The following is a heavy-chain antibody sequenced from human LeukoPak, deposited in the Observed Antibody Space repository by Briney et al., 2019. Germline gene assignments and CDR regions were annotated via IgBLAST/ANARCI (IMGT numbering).Heavy chain of an antibody. CDR2: IYWDDDK. CDR3: ALSPHNAAAGIMSWFDR. Sequence: KESSPTLAKPGQALTLTCTCSGFSLSTSGLGVGWIRQPPGKALEWLAVIYWDDDKRYSPSLKSRLTITKDTSKNQVVLTMTNMDPVDTATYYCALSPHNAAAGIMSWFDRWGQGTLVTVSS. CDR1: GFSLSTSGLG. D-gene: IGHD6-13*01. J-gene: IGHJ5*02. V-gene: IGHV2-5*02.